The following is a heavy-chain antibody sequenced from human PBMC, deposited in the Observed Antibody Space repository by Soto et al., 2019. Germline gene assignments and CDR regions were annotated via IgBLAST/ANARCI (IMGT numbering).Heavy chain of an antibody. D-gene: IGHD1-26*01. Sequence: PSETLSLTCTVSGGSFSGYFWTWIRQPPGKGLEWLAEVNHSGITNYNPSVESRVSMSVDTSKNQFSLRLYSVTAADTAVYYCARRWERLGYYYYGMDVWGQGXTVTVP. CDR3: ARRWERLGYYYYGMDV. V-gene: IGHV4-34*01. J-gene: IGHJ6*02. CDR1: GGSFSGYF. CDR2: VNHSGIT.